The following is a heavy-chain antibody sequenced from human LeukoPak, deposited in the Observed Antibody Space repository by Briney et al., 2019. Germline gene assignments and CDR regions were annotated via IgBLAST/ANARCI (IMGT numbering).Heavy chain of an antibody. D-gene: IGHD1-26*01. CDR2: IYYTGST. V-gene: IGHV4-59*01. Sequence: PSEXLSLTCTVSGGSISSYYWSWIRQPPGKGLEWISYIYYTGSTNYNPSLTSRATISVDTSKNQFSLNLSSVTAADTAVYYCARGRVSGSYLRAFNYWGQGTLVTVSS. CDR3: ARGRVSGSYLRAFNY. J-gene: IGHJ4*02. CDR1: GGSISSYY.